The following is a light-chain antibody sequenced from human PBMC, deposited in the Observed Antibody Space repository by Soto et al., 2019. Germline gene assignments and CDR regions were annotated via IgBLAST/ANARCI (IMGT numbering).Light chain of an antibody. V-gene: IGKV1-5*01. CDR3: QHYNGY. J-gene: IGKJ2*01. Sequence: DLPMTQSPTTLSASVGDRVTITCRASQNIRSWLAWYQQKPGKAPKVLIYDASTLESGVPSRFSGGGFGTEFTLTISSLQPDDFATYYCQHYNGYFGQGTKLEIK. CDR2: DAS. CDR1: QNIRSW.